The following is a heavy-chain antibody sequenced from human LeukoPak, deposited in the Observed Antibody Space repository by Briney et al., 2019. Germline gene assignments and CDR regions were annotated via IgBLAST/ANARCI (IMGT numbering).Heavy chain of an antibody. CDR2: ISYDGSNK. J-gene: IGHJ4*02. V-gene: IGHV3-30-3*01. CDR3: AKDITVTEPYYFDY. CDR1: GFAFSSYA. D-gene: IGHD4-17*01. Sequence: GRSLRLSCAASGFAFSSYAMHRVRQAPGKGLEWVAVISYDGSNKYYADSVKGRFTISRDNSKNTLYLQMNSLRAEDTAIYYCAKDITVTEPYYFDYWGQGTLVTVSS.